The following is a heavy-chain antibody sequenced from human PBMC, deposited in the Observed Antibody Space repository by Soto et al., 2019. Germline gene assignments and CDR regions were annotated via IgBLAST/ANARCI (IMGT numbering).Heavy chain of an antibody. J-gene: IGHJ4*02. V-gene: IGHV3-9*01. CDR1: GFTFDDYA. CDR3: AKDIGFLEWFQYYFDY. Sequence: EVQLLESGGGLVQPGGSLRLSCAASGFTFDDYAMHWVRQAPGKGLEWVSGISWNSGSIGYADSVKGRFTISRDNAKNSLYLQMNSLRAEDTALYYCAKDIGFLEWFQYYFDYWGQGTLVTVSS. D-gene: IGHD3-3*01. CDR2: ISWNSGSI.